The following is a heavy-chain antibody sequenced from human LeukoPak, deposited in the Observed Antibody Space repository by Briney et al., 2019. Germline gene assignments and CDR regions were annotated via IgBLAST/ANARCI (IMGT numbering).Heavy chain of an antibody. CDR1: GGSISSGGYY. CDR2: IYYSGST. V-gene: IGHV4-31*03. D-gene: IGHD3-22*01. CDR3: ASGGGSSGPGIYFDY. J-gene: IGHJ4*02. Sequence: SQTLSLTCTVSGGSISSGGYYWSWIRQHPGTGLEWIGYIYYSGSTYYNPSLKSRVTISVDTSKNQFSLELSSVTAADTAVYYCASGGGSSGPGIYFDYWGQGTLVTVSS.